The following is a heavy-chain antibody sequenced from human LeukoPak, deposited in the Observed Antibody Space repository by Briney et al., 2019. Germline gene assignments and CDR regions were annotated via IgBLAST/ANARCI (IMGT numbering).Heavy chain of an antibody. J-gene: IGHJ1*01. V-gene: IGHV1-46*01. D-gene: IGHD6-6*01. CDR2: INPSGGST. CDR3: ATTSSIAARPKFPRGKEYFQH. Sequence: ASVKVSCKASGYTFTSYYMHWVRQAPGQGLEWMGIINPSGGSTSYAQKFQGRVTMTRDTSTSTVYMELSSLRSEDTAVYYCATTSSIAARPKFPRGKEYFQHWGQGTLVTVSS. CDR1: GYTFTSYY.